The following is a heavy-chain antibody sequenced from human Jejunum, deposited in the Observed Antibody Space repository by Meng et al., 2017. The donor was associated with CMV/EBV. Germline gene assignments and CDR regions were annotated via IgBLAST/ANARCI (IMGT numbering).Heavy chain of an antibody. D-gene: IGHD6-25*01. Sequence: CKASGYSFNTLDISGVRQAPGQGLEWMGWISTDNGKTNYAPNLQGRVTMTTDTSTSTAYLELRGLRSDDTALYFCARGLIAALFDYWGQGTLVTVSS. J-gene: IGHJ4*02. CDR2: ISTDNGKT. V-gene: IGHV1-18*01. CDR3: ARGLIAALFDY. CDR1: GYSFNTLD.